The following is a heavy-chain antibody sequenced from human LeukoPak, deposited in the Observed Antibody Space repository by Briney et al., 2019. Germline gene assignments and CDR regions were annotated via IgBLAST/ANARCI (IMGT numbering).Heavy chain of an antibody. Sequence: GGSLRLSCAASGFTFSDYYMSWIRQAPGKGLERVSYISSSGSTIYYADSVKGRFTISRDNSKNTLYLQMNSLIAEDTAVYYCARAEYDYGTIDYWGQGTLVTVSS. CDR3: ARAEYDYGTIDY. CDR2: ISSSGSTI. CDR1: GFTFSDYY. D-gene: IGHD4-17*01. V-gene: IGHV3-11*04. J-gene: IGHJ4*02.